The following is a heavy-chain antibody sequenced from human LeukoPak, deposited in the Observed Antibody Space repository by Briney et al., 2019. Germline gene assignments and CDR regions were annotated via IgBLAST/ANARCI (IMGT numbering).Heavy chain of an antibody. Sequence: PSETLSLTCGVYGGSFSNYYWRWLRQPPGRGLEWIGEINDSGRTNYNPSLMSRVTVSVDTSKNQFSLRLTSVTATDTAVYYRAMRWNLGRNYYIDVWGNGTTVSVSS. D-gene: IGHD1-7*01. CDR3: AMRWNLGRNYYIDV. CDR1: GGSFSNYY. CDR2: INDSGRT. J-gene: IGHJ6*03. V-gene: IGHV4-34*01.